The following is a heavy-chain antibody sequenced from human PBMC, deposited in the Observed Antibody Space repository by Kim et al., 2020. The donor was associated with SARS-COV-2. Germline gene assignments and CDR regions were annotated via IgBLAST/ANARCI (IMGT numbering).Heavy chain of an antibody. J-gene: IGHJ6*02. CDR3: ARDRGGYYSDYYYYGMDV. D-gene: IGHD3-3*01. CDR1: GFTFSSYS. CDR2: ISSSSSYI. Sequence: GGSLRLSCAASGFTFSSYSMNWVRQAPGKGLEWVSSISSSSSYIYYADSVKGRFTISRDNAKNSLYLQMNSLRAEDTAVYYCARDRGGYYSDYYYYGMDVWGQGTTVTVSS. V-gene: IGHV3-21*01.